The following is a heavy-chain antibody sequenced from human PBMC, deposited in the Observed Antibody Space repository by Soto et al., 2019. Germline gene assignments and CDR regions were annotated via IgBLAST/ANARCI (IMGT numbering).Heavy chain of an antibody. CDR2: ISYDGSNK. J-gene: IGHJ3*02. V-gene: IGHV3-30-3*01. D-gene: IGHD3-22*01. CDR3: ARGGEGYYDSSGYRDAFDI. CDR1: GFTFSSYA. Sequence: QVQLVESGGGVVQPGRSLRLSCAASGFTFSSYAMHWVRQAPGKGLEWVAVISYDGSNKYYADSVKGRFTISRDNSKNTLYLQMNSLRADDTAVYYCARGGEGYYDSSGYRDAFDIWGQGTMVTVSS.